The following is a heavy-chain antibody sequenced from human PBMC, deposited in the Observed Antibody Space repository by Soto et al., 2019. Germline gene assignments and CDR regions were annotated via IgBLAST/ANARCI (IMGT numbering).Heavy chain of an antibody. CDR3: ARAGDYGDYNGWFDP. D-gene: IGHD4-17*01. J-gene: IGHJ5*02. CDR2: IYHSGST. V-gene: IGHV4-30-2*01. Sequence: QLQLQESGSGLVKPSQTLSLTCAVSGGSISSGGYSWSWIRQPPGKGLEWIGYIYHSGSTYYNPSLKSRVTISVDRSKNQFSLKLSSVTAADTAVYYCARAGDYGDYNGWFDPWGQGTLVTVSS. CDR1: GGSISSGGYS.